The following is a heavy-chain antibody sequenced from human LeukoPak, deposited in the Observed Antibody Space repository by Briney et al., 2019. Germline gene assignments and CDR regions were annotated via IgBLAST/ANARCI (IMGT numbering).Heavy chain of an antibody. CDR1: GFTFSTYS. Sequence: GGSLRLSCVASGFTFSTYSMHWFRHVPGKGLVWVSRIKGDGSSTHYADSVKGRFTISRDNAKNTLYLQMNSLRAEDTAVYYCARDCDTGGYYFGWFDPWGQGTLVTVSS. D-gene: IGHD3-3*01. CDR2: IKGDGSST. CDR3: ARDCDTGGYYFGWFDP. V-gene: IGHV3-74*01. J-gene: IGHJ5*02.